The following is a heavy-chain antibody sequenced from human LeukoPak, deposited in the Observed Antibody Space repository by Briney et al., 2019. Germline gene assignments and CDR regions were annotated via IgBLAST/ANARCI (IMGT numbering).Heavy chain of an antibody. D-gene: IGHD6-19*01. V-gene: IGHV3-7*01. CDR1: GFTFSNYW. CDR3: ARPYGIGWSGLEH. Sequence: GGSLRISCAASGFTFSNYWMTWVRQAPGKGLEWVANIKPDGSAQYYADSVRGRFTISRDSAENSVFLQMNSLRAEDTAVYHCARPYGIGWSGLEHWGRGTLVTVSS. CDR2: IKPDGSAQ. J-gene: IGHJ4*02.